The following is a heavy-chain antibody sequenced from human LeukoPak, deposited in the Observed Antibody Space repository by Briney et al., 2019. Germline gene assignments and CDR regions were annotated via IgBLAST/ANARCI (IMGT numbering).Heavy chain of an antibody. CDR2: INHSGST. CDR1: GGSFSGYY. CDR3: AELGITMIGGV. Sequence: SETLSLTCAVYGGSFSGYYWSWIRQPPGKGLEWIGEINHSGSTNYNPSLKSRVTISVDTSKDQFSLKLSSVTAADTAVYYCAELGITMIGGVWGKGTTVTISS. D-gene: IGHD3-10*02. V-gene: IGHV4-34*01. J-gene: IGHJ6*04.